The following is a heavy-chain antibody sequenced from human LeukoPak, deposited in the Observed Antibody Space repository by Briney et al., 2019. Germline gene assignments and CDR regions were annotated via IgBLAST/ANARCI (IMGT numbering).Heavy chain of an antibody. V-gene: IGHV3-23*01. CDR2: VSPSGDRT. CDR3: VKGLAARLVDD. Sequence: GGSLRLSCAASGFIFNNYAMGWVRQAPGGGLEWVSVVSPSGDRTYYANSVKGRFTISRDNSKNTLYLQMSSLRAEDTAVYYCVKGLAARLVDDWGQGTLVTVSS. CDR1: GFIFNNYA. D-gene: IGHD6-6*01. J-gene: IGHJ4*02.